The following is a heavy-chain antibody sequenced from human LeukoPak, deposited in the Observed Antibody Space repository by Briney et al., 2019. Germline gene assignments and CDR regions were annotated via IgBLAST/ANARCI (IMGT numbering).Heavy chain of an antibody. V-gene: IGHV4-39*01. Sequence: SETLSLTCTVSRDFKSSSSYYWGWIRQPPGKGLEWIATIYYSGSTYFNPSLKSRVTISVDTSKNQFSLKLSSVTAADTAVYYCARLTPVAGTWYAFEQWGQGTLVTVSS. CDR2: IYYSGST. CDR3: ARLTPVAGTWYAFEQ. D-gene: IGHD6-19*01. J-gene: IGHJ4*02. CDR1: RDFKSSSSYY.